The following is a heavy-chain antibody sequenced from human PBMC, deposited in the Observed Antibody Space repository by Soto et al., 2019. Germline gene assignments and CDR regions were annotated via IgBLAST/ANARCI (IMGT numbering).Heavy chain of an antibody. Sequence: QVQLVQSGAEVKKPGSSVKVSCKASGGTFSSYAISWVRQAPGQGLEWMGGIIPIFGTANYARKFRGRVTGAAGECTSTAYRELGSRRSEDTAVCECARDIGAAGGSLDYGGQGSLVTVSS. CDR1: GGTFSSYA. D-gene: IGHD6-13*01. CDR3: ARDIGAAGGSLDY. J-gene: IGHJ4*02. CDR2: IIPIFGTA. V-gene: IGHV1-69*12.